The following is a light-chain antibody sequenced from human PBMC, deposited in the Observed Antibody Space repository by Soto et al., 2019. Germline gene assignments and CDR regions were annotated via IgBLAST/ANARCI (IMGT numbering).Light chain of an antibody. Sequence: QSALTQPASVSDSPGQSLPISCIGTSSDIGSSDHVSWHQQHPGRAPKLIIYEVYNRTSGVSHRCSGSKTGNTASLIISGLQAEYEADYYCSSYTSTTSYVFGSGTKLTVL. CDR1: SSDIGSSDH. V-gene: IGLV2-14*03. J-gene: IGLJ1*01. CDR3: SSYTSTTSYV. CDR2: EVY.